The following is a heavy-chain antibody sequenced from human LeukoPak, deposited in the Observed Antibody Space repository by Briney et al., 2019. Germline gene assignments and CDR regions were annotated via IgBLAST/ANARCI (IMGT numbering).Heavy chain of an antibody. Sequence: PGGSLRLSCAASGFTFSNHWMTWVRQAPEKELEWVADINKDGSVKNQVDSVKGRFTISRDNAKNALYLQMNSLTTEDTAVYYCARGPGYGSRSDYLDYWGQGILVTVSS. CDR3: ARGPGYGSRSDYLDY. CDR1: GFTFSNHW. CDR2: INKDGSVK. J-gene: IGHJ4*02. D-gene: IGHD3-10*01. V-gene: IGHV3-7*01.